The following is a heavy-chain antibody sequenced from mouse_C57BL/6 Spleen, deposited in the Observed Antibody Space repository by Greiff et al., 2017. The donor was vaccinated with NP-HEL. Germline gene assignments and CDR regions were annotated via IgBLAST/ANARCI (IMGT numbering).Heavy chain of an antibody. V-gene: IGHV1-42*01. CDR3: ARAAIISWDFDV. D-gene: IGHD6-1*01. CDR1: GYSFTGYY. CDR2: INPSTGGT. Sequence: EVQLQQSGPELVKPGASVKISCKASGYSFTGYYMNWVKQSPEKSLEWIGEINPSTGGTTYNQKFKAKATLTVDKSSSTAYMQRKSLTSEDSAVYYCARAAIISWDFDVWGTGTTVTVSS. J-gene: IGHJ1*03.